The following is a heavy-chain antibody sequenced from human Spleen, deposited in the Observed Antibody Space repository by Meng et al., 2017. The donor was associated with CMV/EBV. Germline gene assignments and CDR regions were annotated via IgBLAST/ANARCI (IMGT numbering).Heavy chain of an antibody. J-gene: IGHJ5*02. CDR2: TYYDGTT. V-gene: IGHV4-31*03. CDR1: SGPMDSGAYC. Sequence: TCTVSSGPMDSGAYCWGWIRQHPEKGLEWIGYTYYDGTTHYNPSLRSRAAISVDTSKNQFSLRLNSVTAADTAVYYCARQAPDNWFDPWGQGALVTVSS. CDR3: ARQAPDNWFDP.